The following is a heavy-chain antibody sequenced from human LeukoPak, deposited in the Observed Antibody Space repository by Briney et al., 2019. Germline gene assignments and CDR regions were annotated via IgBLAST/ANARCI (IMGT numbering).Heavy chain of an antibody. Sequence: PSETLSLTCAVYGGSFSGYYCSWIRQPPGKGLEWIGEINHSGSTNYNPSLKSRVTISVDTSKNQFSLKLSSVTAADTAVYYCAKDYGSGSPDYWGQGTLVTVSS. D-gene: IGHD3-10*01. V-gene: IGHV4-34*01. CDR3: AKDYGSGSPDY. CDR1: GGSFSGYY. J-gene: IGHJ4*02. CDR2: INHSGST.